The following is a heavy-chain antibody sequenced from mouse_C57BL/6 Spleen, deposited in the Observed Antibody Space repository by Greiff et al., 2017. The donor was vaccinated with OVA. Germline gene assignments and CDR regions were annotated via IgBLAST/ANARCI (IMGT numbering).Heavy chain of an antibody. D-gene: IGHD2-2*01. CDR1: GFTFTDYY. V-gene: IGHV7-3*01. CDR3: ARYEGYDPYWYFDV. Sequence: EVQGVESGGGLVQPGGSLSLSCAASGFTFTDYYMSWVRQPPGKALEWLGFIRNKANGYTTEYSASVKGRFTISRDNSQSILYLQMNALRAEDSATYYGARYEGYDPYWYFDVWGTGTTVTVSS. J-gene: IGHJ1*03. CDR2: IRNKANGYTT.